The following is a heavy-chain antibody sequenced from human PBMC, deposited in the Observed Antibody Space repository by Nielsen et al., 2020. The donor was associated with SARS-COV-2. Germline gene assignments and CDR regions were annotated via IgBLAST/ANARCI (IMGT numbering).Heavy chain of an antibody. V-gene: IGHV4-39*01. CDR3: ARSIFGVVDLYYYYYYMDV. J-gene: IGHJ6*03. D-gene: IGHD3-3*01. Sequence: WIRQPPGKGLEWIGSIYYSGSTYYNPSLKSRVTISVDTSKNQFSLKLSSVTAAATAVYYCARSIFGVVDLYYYYYYMDVWGKGTTVTVSS. CDR2: IYYSGST.